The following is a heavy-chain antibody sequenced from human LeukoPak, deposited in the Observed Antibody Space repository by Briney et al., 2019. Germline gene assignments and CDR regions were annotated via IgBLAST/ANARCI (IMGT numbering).Heavy chain of an antibody. CDR2: ISWNSGSI. J-gene: IGHJ6*02. CDR3: AKESTSHPSYGMDV. V-gene: IGHV3-9*01. D-gene: IGHD2-2*01. Sequence: PGGSLRLSCAASGFTFVDYAMHWVRQAPGKGLEWVSGISWNSGSIGYADSVKGRFTISRDNAKNSLYLQMNSLRAEDTALYYCAKESTSHPSYGMDVWGQGTTVTVSS. CDR1: GFTFVDYA.